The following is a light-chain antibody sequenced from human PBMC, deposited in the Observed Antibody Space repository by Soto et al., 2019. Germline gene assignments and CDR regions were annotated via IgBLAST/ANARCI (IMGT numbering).Light chain of an antibody. Sequence: SYELTQPPSVSVSPGQTASITCSGDRLGDKYVCWYQQKPGQSPVLVIYQDIKRPSGIPERFSGSNSGNTATLTISGTQAMDEAAYYCQAWDSNTHVVFGGGTQLTVL. CDR2: QDI. J-gene: IGLJ2*01. V-gene: IGLV3-1*01. CDR3: QAWDSNTHVV. CDR1: RLGDKY.